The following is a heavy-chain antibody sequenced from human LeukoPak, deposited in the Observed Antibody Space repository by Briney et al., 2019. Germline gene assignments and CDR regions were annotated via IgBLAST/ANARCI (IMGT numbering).Heavy chain of an antibody. CDR2: IHYSGAT. V-gene: IGHV4-34*01. J-gene: IGHJ4*02. CDR3: ARGRLDGYYFDY. D-gene: IGHD1-1*01. Sequence: PSETLSLTCVVYGGSFSGYYWTWIRQPPGMGLEWIGEIHYSGATSYKSSLKSRAIISGDTSKNQFSLNLRSVTGTDTAVYYCARGRLDGYYFDYWGQGALATVSS. CDR1: GGSFSGYY.